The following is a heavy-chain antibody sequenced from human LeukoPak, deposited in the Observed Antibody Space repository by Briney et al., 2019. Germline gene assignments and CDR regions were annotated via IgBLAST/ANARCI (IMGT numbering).Heavy chain of an antibody. V-gene: IGHV1-2*02. Sequence: ASVKVSCTASGYTFTDYYMHWVRQAPGQGLEWMGWINPSSGGTNYAQKFQGRVAMTRDTSISTAYMELNRLRSDDTAVYYCASGFMGYDRSGYYDDAFDIWGQGTMVTVSS. CDR1: GYTFTDYY. CDR2: INPSSGGT. D-gene: IGHD3-22*01. J-gene: IGHJ3*02. CDR3: ASGFMGYDRSGYYDDAFDI.